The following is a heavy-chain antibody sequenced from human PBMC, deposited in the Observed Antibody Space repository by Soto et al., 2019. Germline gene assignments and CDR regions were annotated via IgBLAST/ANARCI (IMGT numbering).Heavy chain of an antibody. Sequence: QVQLVQSGAEVKKPGASVKVSCKASGYTFTSYAMHWVRQAPGQRLEWMGWINAGNGNTKYSQKFQGRVTITRDTSASTAYMELSSLRSEVTAVYYGASPARHSSGWYDYWGQGTLVTVSS. V-gene: IGHV1-3*01. CDR2: INAGNGNT. D-gene: IGHD6-19*01. CDR1: GYTFTSYA. J-gene: IGHJ4*02. CDR3: ASPARHSSGWYDY.